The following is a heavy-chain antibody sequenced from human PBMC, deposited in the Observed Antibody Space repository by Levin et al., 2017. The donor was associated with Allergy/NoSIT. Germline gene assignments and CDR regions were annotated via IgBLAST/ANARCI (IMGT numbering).Heavy chain of an antibody. CDR3: AREGGSGSYTWG. J-gene: IGHJ4*02. CDR1: GFTFSSYN. D-gene: IGHD3-10*01. V-gene: IGHV3-48*02. Sequence: HGESLKISCAASGFTFSSYNMNWVRQAPGKGLEWVSYISNSGSTVYYADSVKGRFTISRDNAKNSLYLQMNSLRDEDTAVYYCAREGGSGSYTWGWGQGTLVTVSS. CDR2: ISNSGSTV.